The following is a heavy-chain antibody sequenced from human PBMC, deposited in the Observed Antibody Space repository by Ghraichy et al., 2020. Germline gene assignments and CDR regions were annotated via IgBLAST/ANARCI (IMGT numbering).Heavy chain of an antibody. Sequence: SGPTLVKPTETLTLTCTVSGFSLSNARMGVSWIRQPPGKALEWLAHIFSNDEKSYTTSLKSRLTISKDTSKSQVVLTMTNMDPVDTATYFCARIVLGVVYNWFDPWGQGTLVTVSS. CDR2: IFSNDEK. V-gene: IGHV2-26*01. CDR1: GFSLSNARMG. D-gene: IGHD2-8*02. CDR3: ARIVLGVVYNWFDP. J-gene: IGHJ5*02.